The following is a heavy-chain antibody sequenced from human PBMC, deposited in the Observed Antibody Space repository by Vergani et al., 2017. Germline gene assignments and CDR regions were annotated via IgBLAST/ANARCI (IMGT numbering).Heavy chain of an antibody. CDR1: GFTFDDYA. V-gene: IGHV3-23*04. J-gene: IGHJ4*02. Sequence: EVQLVESGGGLVQPGGSLRLSCAASGFTFDDYAMHWVRQAPGKGLEWVSGISGSGGSTYYADSVKGRFTISRDNSKNTLYLQMNSLRAEDTAVYYCAKRAYGSGSSDYWGQGTLVTVSS. CDR3: AKRAYGSGSSDY. D-gene: IGHD3-10*01. CDR2: ISGSGGST.